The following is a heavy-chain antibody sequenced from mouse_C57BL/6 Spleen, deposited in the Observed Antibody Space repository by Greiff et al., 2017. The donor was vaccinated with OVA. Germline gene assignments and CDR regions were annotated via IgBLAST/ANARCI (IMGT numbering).Heavy chain of an antibody. CDR1: GYTFTSYT. CDR3: ARLSRGYDYDYSDY. CDR2: INPSSGYT. V-gene: IGHV1-4*01. J-gene: IGHJ2*01. Sequence: QVQLQQSGAELARPGASVKMSCKASGYTFTSYTMHWVKQRPGQGLEWIGYINPSSGYTKYNQKFKDKATLTADKSSSTAYMQLSSLTSEDSAVYYCARLSRGYDYDYSDYWGQGTTLTVSS. D-gene: IGHD2-4*01.